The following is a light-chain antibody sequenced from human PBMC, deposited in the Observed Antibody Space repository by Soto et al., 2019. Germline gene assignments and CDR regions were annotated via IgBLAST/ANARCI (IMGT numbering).Light chain of an antibody. J-gene: IGLJ1*01. CDR2: SNN. CDR1: RSNIGSNT. CDR3: QSYDSSLSGNYV. V-gene: IGLV1-44*01. Sequence: QSALAQPPSTSGTPGQRVTISCSGSRSNIGSNTVTWYQQLPGTAPKLLIYSNNQRPSGVPDRFSGSKSGTSASLAISGLQSEDEADYYCQSYDSSLSGNYVFGTGTKV.